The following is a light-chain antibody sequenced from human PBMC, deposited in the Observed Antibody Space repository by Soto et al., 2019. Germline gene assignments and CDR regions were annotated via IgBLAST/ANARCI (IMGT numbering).Light chain of an antibody. Sequence: EIVMTQSPATLSVSPGERATLSCRASQSVSSTYLAWYQHKPGQAPRLLIYGASSRATGIPDRFSGSGSGTDCTLTISRLEPEDFAVYYCQLYSRSPRQITFGQGTRLEI. J-gene: IGKJ5*01. CDR1: QSVSSTY. V-gene: IGKV3-20*01. CDR2: GAS. CDR3: QLYSRSPRQIT.